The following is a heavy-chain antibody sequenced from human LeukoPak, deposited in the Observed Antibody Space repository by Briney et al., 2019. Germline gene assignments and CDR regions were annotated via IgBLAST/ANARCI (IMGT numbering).Heavy chain of an antibody. V-gene: IGHV2-5*01. J-gene: IGHJ4*02. CDR3: AHRRLTALDD. Sequence: SGPTLVNPTQTLTLTCTFSGFSLSTAEVGVGWIRQPPVKALEWLAFIYWNNDKRYTPSLKSRLIITKDTSKNQVVLTMTNMDPVDTATYYCAHRRLTALDDWGQGTLVTVSS. CDR1: GFSLSTAEVG. CDR2: IYWNNDK. D-gene: IGHD7-27*01.